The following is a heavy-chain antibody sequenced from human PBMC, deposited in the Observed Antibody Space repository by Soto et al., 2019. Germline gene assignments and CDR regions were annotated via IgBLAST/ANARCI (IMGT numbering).Heavy chain of an antibody. D-gene: IGHD6-13*01. Sequence: GGSLRLSCAASGFTVSSNYMSWVRQAPGKGLEWVSVIYSRGSTYYADSVKGRFTISRDNSKNTLYLQMNSLRAEDTAVYYCARDRSSWPLFEFDYWGQGTLVTVSS. CDR1: GFTVSSNY. J-gene: IGHJ4*02. V-gene: IGHV3-53*01. CDR3: ARDRSSWPLFEFDY. CDR2: IYSRGST.